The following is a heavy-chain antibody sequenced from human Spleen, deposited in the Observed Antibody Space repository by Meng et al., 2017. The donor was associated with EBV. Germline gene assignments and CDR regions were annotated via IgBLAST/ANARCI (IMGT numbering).Heavy chain of an antibody. CDR3: ARDSPVSHFDF. CDR1: GDSFGSGGYY. V-gene: IGHV4-30-4*01. J-gene: IGHJ4*02. Sequence: HGQLQDSGPGLVKASQTLSLTCAVSGDSFGSGGYYWTWIRQPPGKGLEWIGYISYTGNTDYNPSLKSRVTMSVDTSGNRFSLNLSSVTAADTAVYYCARDSPVSHFDFWGQGTLVTVSS. CDR2: ISYTGNT. D-gene: IGHD3-22*01.